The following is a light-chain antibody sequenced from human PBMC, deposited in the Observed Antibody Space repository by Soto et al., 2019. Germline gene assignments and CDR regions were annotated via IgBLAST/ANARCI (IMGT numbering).Light chain of an antibody. CDR3: SSYTSSSTPV. CDR2: DVS. CDR1: SRDVGGYNY. J-gene: IGLJ1*01. V-gene: IGLV2-14*01. Sequence: QSALTKPASVSGSPGQSITISCTGTSRDVGGYNYVSWYQQHPGKAPKLMIYDVSNRPSGVSNRFSGSKSGNTASLTISGLQAEDEADYYCSSYTSSSTPVFGTGTKLTVL.